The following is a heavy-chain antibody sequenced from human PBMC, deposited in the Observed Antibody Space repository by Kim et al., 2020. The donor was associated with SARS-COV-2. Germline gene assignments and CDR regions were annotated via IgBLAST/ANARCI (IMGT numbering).Heavy chain of an antibody. D-gene: IGHD3-22*01. V-gene: IGHV4-34*01. CDR3: ARTGVTGDSSGYYYVFDY. J-gene: IGHJ4*02. CDR2: INHSGST. Sequence: SETLSLTCAVYGGSFSGYYWSWIRQPPGKGLEWIGEINHSGSTNYNPSLKSRVTISVDTSKNQFSLKLSSVTAADTAVYYCARTGVTGDSSGYYYVFDYWGQGTLVTVSS. CDR1: GGSFSGYY.